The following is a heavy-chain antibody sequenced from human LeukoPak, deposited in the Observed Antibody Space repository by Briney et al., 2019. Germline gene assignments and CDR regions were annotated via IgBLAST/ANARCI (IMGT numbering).Heavy chain of an antibody. J-gene: IGHJ4*02. V-gene: IGHV3-74*01. CDR2: IYGDGSFT. Sequence: GGSLRLSCAASGFTFSNFWMHWVRQAPGKGLVWVALIYGDGSFTRYADSVKGRFTISRDNSKNTLYLQMNSLRAEDTAVYYCATLSGYSSGYYVYWGQGTLVTVSS. D-gene: IGHD6-19*01. CDR1: GFTFSNFW. CDR3: ATLSGYSSGYYVY.